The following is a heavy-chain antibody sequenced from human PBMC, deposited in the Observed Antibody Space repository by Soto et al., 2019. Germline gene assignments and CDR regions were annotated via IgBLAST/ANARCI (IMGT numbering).Heavy chain of an antibody. D-gene: IGHD3-9*01. J-gene: IGHJ4*02. CDR2: IYYSGST. CDR1: GGSISSSSYY. CDR3: ARHGLRYFDSFPFDY. Sequence: SETLSLTCTVSGGSISSSSYYWGWIRQPPGKGLEWIGSIYYSGSTYYNPSLKSRVTISVDTSKNQFSLKLSSVTAADTAVYYCARHGLRYFDSFPFDYWGQGTLVTVSS. V-gene: IGHV4-39*01.